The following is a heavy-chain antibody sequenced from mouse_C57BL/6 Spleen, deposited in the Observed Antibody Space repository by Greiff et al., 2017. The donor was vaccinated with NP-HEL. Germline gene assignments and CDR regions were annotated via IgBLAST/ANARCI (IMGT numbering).Heavy chain of an antibody. D-gene: IGHD1-1*01. Sequence: QVTLKVSGPGILQSSQTLSLTCSFSGFSLSTSGMGVSWIRQPSGKGLEWLAHTYWDDDKRYNPSLKSRLTISKDTSRNQVFLKITSVDTADTATYDCARREYGSSCGWFAYWGQGTLVTVSA. CDR3: ARREYGSSCGWFAY. J-gene: IGHJ3*01. CDR1: GFSLSTSGMG. V-gene: IGHV8-12*01. CDR2: TYWDDDK.